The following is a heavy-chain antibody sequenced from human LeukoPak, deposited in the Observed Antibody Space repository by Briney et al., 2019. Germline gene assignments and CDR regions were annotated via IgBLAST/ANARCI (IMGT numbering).Heavy chain of an antibody. CDR1: GFTFSNAW. J-gene: IGHJ3*02. CDR3: TTDPPAYYYDGSYAFDI. D-gene: IGHD3-22*01. CDR2: IKSKTDGGTT. V-gene: IGHV3-15*01. Sequence: PWGSLRLSCAASGFTFSNAWMSWVRQAPGKGLEWVGRIKSKTDGGTTDYAAPVKGRFTISRDDSKNTLYLQMNSLKTEDTAVYYCTTDPPAYYYDGSYAFDIWGQGTMVTVSS.